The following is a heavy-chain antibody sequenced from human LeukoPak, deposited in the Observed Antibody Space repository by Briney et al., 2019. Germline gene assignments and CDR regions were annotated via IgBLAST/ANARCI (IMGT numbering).Heavy chain of an antibody. CDR3: ARDLGYCTNGVCHTRFDY. D-gene: IGHD2-8*01. Sequence: SETLSLTCTVSGVSISSGGYYWSWIRQHPGKGLEWIGYIYYSGSTYYNPSLKSRVTISVDTSKNQFSLKLSSVTAADTAVYYCARDLGYCTNGVCHTRFDYWGQGTLVAVSS. J-gene: IGHJ4*02. CDR1: GVSISSGGYY. V-gene: IGHV4-31*03. CDR2: IYYSGST.